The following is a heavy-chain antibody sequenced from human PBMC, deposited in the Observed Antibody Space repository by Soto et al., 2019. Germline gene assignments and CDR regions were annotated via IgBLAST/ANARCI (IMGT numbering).Heavy chain of an antibody. CDR1: GFIFSDYY. V-gene: IGHV3-11*01. Sequence: VQLVESGGGLVKPGGSLRLSCAASGFIFSDYYMTWIRQAPWKGLEWVSYISSSGSPIFYADSVKGRFTISRDNAKNSLYLHMNSLTAEDTAVYHCSGRGGAATMSLDYCYMDVWGKGTKVTVSS. J-gene: IGHJ6*03. CDR3: SGRGGAATMSLDYCYMDV. CDR2: ISSSGSPI. D-gene: IGHD2-2*01.